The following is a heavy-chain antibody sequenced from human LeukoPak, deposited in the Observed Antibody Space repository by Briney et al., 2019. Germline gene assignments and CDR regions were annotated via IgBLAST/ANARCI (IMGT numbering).Heavy chain of an antibody. J-gene: IGHJ5*02. D-gene: IGHD5-18*01. V-gene: IGHV3-23*01. CDR1: GFIFSSYG. Sequence: LSGGSLRLSCAASGFIFSSYGMSWVRQAPGKGLEWVSAISGSGGSTYYADSVKGRFTISRDNSKNTLYLQMNSLRAEDTAVYYCAKAGDTAMVTGNWFDPWGQGTLVTVSS. CDR2: ISGSGGST. CDR3: AKAGDTAMVTGNWFDP.